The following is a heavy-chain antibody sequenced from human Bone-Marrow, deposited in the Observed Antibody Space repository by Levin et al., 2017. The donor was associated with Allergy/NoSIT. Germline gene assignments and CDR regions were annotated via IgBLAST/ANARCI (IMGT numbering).Heavy chain of an antibody. J-gene: IGHJ6*02. CDR2: IRSKANSYAT. V-gene: IGHV3-73*01. D-gene: IGHD1-1*01. CDR3: TRQGALEPPVYYYYYGMDV. CDR1: GFTFSGSA. Sequence: GGSLRLSCAASGFTFSGSAMHWVRQASGKGLEWVGRIRSKANSYATAYAASVKGRFTISRDDSKNTAYLQMNSLKTEDTAVYYCTRQGALEPPVYYYYYGMDVWGQGTTVTVSS.